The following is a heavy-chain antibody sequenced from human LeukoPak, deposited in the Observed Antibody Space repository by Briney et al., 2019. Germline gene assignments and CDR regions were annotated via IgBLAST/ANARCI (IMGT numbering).Heavy chain of an antibody. CDR2: IYYSGST. J-gene: IGHJ6*03. Sequence: SQTLSLTCTVSGGSISSGDYYWSWIRQPPGKGLEWIGYIYYSGSTYYNPSLKSRVTISVDTSKNQFPLKLSSVTAADTAVYYCARSNYDFWSGYYYYMDVWGKGTTVTVSS. CDR3: ARSNYDFWSGYYYYMDV. V-gene: IGHV4-30-4*08. CDR1: GGSISSGDYY. D-gene: IGHD3-3*01.